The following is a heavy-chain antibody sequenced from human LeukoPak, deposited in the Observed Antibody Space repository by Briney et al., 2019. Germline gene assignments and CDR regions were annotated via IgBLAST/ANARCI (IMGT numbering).Heavy chain of an antibody. CDR2: IYTSGST. CDR1: GGSISSGSYY. V-gene: IGHV4-61*02. CDR3: ARYFSSGSPFDP. J-gene: IGHJ5*02. D-gene: IGHD6-19*01. Sequence: SETLSLTCTVSGGSISSGSYYWSWIRQPAGKGLEWIGRIYTSGSTNYNPSLKSRVTISVDTSKNQFSLKLSSVTAADTAVYYFARYFSSGSPFDPSGQGTLVTVSS.